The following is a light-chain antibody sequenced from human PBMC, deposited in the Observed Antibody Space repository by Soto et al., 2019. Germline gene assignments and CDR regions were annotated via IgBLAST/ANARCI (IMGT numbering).Light chain of an antibody. J-gene: IGKJ1*01. V-gene: IGKV1-5*01. CDR1: QSISSW. CDR3: QPYNSYPWP. CDR2: DAS. Sequence: DIQMTQSPSTLSASVGDRVTITCRASQSISSWLAWYQQKPGKAPKLLIYDASSLESGVPSRFSGSGSGTEFTLTINSLQPDDFATYYCQPYNSYPWPFGQGTKVQIK.